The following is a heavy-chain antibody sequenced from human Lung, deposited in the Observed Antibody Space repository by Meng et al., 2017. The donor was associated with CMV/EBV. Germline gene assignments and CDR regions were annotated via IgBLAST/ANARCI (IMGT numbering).Heavy chain of an antibody. V-gene: IGHV6-1*01. CDR3: AGGGGYTSGWYDY. CDR1: GARVSSDSAA. Sequence: GARVSSDSAAWTWLRPSPSRGLEWLGKTYYRSKWYNDYAESVKGRITIYADTSKNQFSLQLISVTPEDTAVYYCAGGGGYTSGWYDYWGQGTLVTVSS. J-gene: IGHJ4*02. CDR2: TYYRSKWYN. D-gene: IGHD6-19*01.